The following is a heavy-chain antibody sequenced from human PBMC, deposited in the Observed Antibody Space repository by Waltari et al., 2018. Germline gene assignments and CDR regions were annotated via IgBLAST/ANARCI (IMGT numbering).Heavy chain of an antibody. J-gene: IGHJ4*02. D-gene: IGHD5-12*01. CDR3: ARAVGGDGYTTLSNPFDY. CDR1: GGSFSGYY. CDR2: INHSGST. Sequence: QVQLQQWGAGLLKPSETLSLTCAVYGGSFSGYYWSWIRQPPGKGLAWIGEINHSGSTNSNPALKSRVTISVDTSKNQFSLKRSSVTAADTAGYYCARAVGGDGYTTLSNPFDYWGQGTLVTVSS. V-gene: IGHV4-34*01.